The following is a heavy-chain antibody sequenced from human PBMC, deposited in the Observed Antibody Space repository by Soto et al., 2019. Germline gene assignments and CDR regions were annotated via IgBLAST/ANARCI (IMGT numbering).Heavy chain of an antibody. Sequence: QVQLVQSGAEVKKPGSSVRFSCTASGDTFSFYTISWVRQAPGQGPEWMGRIIPMVGMADYPQKFQGRVTISADKSTSTAYMVLSSLRSDDTAVYFCATNYGSGSTHFDYWGQGTLVTVSS. V-gene: IGHV1-69*02. CDR3: ATNYGSGSTHFDY. CDR2: IIPMVGMA. J-gene: IGHJ4*02. D-gene: IGHD3-10*01. CDR1: GDTFSFYT.